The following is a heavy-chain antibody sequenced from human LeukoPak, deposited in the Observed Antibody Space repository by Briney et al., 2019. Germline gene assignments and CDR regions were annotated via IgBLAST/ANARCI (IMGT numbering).Heavy chain of an antibody. J-gene: IGHJ5*02. CDR2: ISRSSSYI. D-gene: IGHD3-3*01. Sequence: GGSLKLSXGASGFTFNTYNMNWVRQAPGRGLEWVSSISRSSSYIYYADSVKGRFTISRDNTKNSLYLQMSSLRAEDTAVYYCAREFSTWFDPWGQGTLATVSS. CDR3: AREFSTWFDP. V-gene: IGHV3-21*01. CDR1: GFTFNTYN.